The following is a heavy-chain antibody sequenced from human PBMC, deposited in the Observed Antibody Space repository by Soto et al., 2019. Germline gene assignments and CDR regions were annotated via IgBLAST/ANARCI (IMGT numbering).Heavy chain of an antibody. D-gene: IGHD3-3*01. CDR2: IKQDGSEK. CDR1: GFTFSSYW. Sequence: GGSLRLSCAASGFTFSSYWMSWVRQAPGKGLEWVANIKQDGSEKYYVDSVKGRFTISRDNAKNSLYLQMNSLRAEDTAVYYCARCLGDYDFWSGYYTGWFDPWGQGTLVTVSS. V-gene: IGHV3-7*05. CDR3: ARCLGDYDFWSGYYTGWFDP. J-gene: IGHJ5*02.